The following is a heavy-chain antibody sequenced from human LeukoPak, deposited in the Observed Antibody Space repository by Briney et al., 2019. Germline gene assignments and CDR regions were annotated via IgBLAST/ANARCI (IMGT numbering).Heavy chain of an antibody. V-gene: IGHV1-2*02. J-gene: IGHJ4*02. Sequence: ASVKVSCKASGYTFTGYYMHWVRQAPGQGLEWMGYIYPNSGATKYAQKFQGRVTMTRVTSISTAYMELSGLRSDDTAVYYCGTLLPNGPFDYWGQGSLVTVSS. CDR3: GTLLPNGPFDY. CDR2: IYPNSGAT. CDR1: GYTFTGYY.